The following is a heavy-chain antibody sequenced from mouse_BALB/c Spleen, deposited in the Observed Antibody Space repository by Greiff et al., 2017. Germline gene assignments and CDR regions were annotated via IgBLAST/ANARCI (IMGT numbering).Heavy chain of an antibody. CDR1: GFTFSSFG. CDR2: ISSGSSTI. V-gene: IGHV5-17*02. CDR3: ARGGDGYYLDY. J-gene: IGHJ2*01. D-gene: IGHD2-3*01. Sequence: EVMLVESGGGLVQPGGSRKLSCAASGFTFSSFGMHWVRQAPEKGLEWVAYISSGSSTIYYADTVKGRFTISRDNPKNTLFLQMTSLRSEDTAMYYCARGGDGYYLDYWGQGTTLTVSS.